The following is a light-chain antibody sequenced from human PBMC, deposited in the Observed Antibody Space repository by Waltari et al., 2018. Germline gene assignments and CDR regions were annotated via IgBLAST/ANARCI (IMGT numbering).Light chain of an antibody. Sequence: DIQMTQSPSTLSASVGDRVTITCRASQSISRWLAWYQQKPGKAPNLLIYKASTLESGVPSRFSGSGSGTEFALTISSLQSDDFATYYCQNYNSYSGTWTFGQGTKVEIK. CDR1: QSISRW. J-gene: IGKJ1*01. CDR3: QNYNSYSGTWT. CDR2: KAS. V-gene: IGKV1-5*03.